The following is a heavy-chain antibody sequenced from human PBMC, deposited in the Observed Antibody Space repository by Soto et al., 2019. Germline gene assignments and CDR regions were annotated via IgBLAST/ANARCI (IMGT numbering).Heavy chain of an antibody. V-gene: IGHV3-30*18. CDR3: AKDRRASWTSDF. CDR2: ISYDGSNK. Sequence: PGGSLRLSSAASGFNFSSNGMHWVRQAPGKGLEWVAVISYDGSNKDYADSVKGRFTISRDDSKNMLYLQMSSLRAEDTAVYYCAKDRRASWTSDFWGQGTLVTVSS. D-gene: IGHD2-2*01. CDR1: GFNFSSNG. J-gene: IGHJ4*02.